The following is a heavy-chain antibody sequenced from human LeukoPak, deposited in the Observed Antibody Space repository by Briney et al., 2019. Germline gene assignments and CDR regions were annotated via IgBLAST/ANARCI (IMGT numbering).Heavy chain of an antibody. V-gene: IGHV4-39*07. CDR3: ARAHRYSSSWY. J-gene: IGHJ4*02. CDR2: IYYSGST. Sequence: SETLSLTCSVSGGSISSSTYYWGWIRQPPGKGLEWIGSIYYSGSTYYNPSLKSRVTISVDTSKNQFSLKLSSVTAADTAVYYCARAHRYSSSWYWGQGTLVTVSS. D-gene: IGHD6-13*01. CDR1: GGSISSSTYY.